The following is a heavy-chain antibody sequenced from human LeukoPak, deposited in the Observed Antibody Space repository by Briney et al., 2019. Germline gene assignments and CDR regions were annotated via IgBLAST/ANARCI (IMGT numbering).Heavy chain of an antibody. CDR2: IWYDGSNK. V-gene: IGHV3-33*06. CDR3: AKDVPRADFWSGYAFDY. D-gene: IGHD3-3*01. Sequence: PGRSLRLSCAASGFTFSSYGMHWVRQAPGKGLEWVAVIWYDGSNKYYADSVKGRFTISRDNSKNTLYLQMNSLRAEDTAVYYCAKDVPRADFWSGYAFDYWGQGTLVTVSS. CDR1: GFTFSSYG. J-gene: IGHJ4*02.